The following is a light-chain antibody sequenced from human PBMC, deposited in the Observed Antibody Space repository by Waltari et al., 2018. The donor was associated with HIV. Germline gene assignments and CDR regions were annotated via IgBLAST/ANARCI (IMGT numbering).Light chain of an antibody. CDR1: QNITHK. Sequence: EVVLTQAPSTLSVSLGEGASLSCRASQNITHKLGWYQQKAGQAPRLLIYDASRRATASPDRFSGSGSGTEFNLTISRLVFEDVAVYVCQQYKYWPETFGQGTKVEIK. CDR2: DAS. V-gene: IGKV3D-15*01. CDR3: QQYKYWPET. J-gene: IGKJ1*01.